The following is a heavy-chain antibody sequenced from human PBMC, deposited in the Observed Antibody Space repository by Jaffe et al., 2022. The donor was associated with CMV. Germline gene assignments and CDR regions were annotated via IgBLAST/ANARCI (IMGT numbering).Heavy chain of an antibody. CDR2: ISWNSGSI. V-gene: IGHV3-9*01. D-gene: IGHD2-8*01. CDR3: AKDKGLK. CDR1: GFTFDDYA. Sequence: EVQLVESGGGLVQPGRSLRLSCAASGFTFDDYAMHWVRQAPGKGLEWVSGISWNSGSIGYADSVKGRFTISRDNAKNSLYLQMNSLRAEDTALYYCAKDKGLKWGQGTLVTVSS. J-gene: IGHJ4*02.